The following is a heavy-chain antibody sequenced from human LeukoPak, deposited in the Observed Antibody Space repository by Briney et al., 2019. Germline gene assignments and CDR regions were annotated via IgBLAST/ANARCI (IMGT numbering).Heavy chain of an antibody. Sequence: GGSLRLSCAASGFTFSSYAMHWVRQAPGKGLEYVSAISSNRGSTYYANSVKGRFTISRDNSKNTLYLQMGSLRAEDMAVYYCARAWQVVYGDYIGAFDIWGQGTMVTVSS. CDR3: ARAWQVVYGDYIGAFDI. D-gene: IGHD4-17*01. CDR2: ISSNRGST. CDR1: GFTFSSYA. J-gene: IGHJ3*02. V-gene: IGHV3-64*01.